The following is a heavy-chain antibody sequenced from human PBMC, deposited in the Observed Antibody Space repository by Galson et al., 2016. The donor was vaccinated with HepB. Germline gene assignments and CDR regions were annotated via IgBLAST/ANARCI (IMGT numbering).Heavy chain of an antibody. D-gene: IGHD2-21*01. CDR1: GFTFSSYS. V-gene: IGHV3-23*01. J-gene: IGHJ6*02. Sequence: SLRLSCAASGFTFSSYSMTWVRQAPGKGLEWVSAISGSGGRTLYADSVKGRFSISRDGSKNTLYLQLNSLRVEDTAVYYCSKSSCGGECYYRMDVWGQGTTFTVS. CDR2: ISGSGGRT. CDR3: SKSSCGGECYYRMDV.